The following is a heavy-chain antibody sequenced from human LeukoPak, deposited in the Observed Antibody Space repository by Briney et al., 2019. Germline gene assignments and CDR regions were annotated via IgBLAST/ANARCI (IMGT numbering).Heavy chain of an antibody. CDR2: INHSGST. J-gene: IGHJ6*03. Sequence: SETLSLTCAVYGGSFSGYYWSWIRQPPGKGLEWIGEINHSGSTNYNPSLKSRVTISVDTSKNQFSLKLSSVTAADTAVYYCARTRGLLKKATTHNYYMDVWGKGTTVTVSS. CDR1: GGSFSGYY. CDR3: ARTRGLLKKATTHNYYMDV. V-gene: IGHV4-34*01. D-gene: IGHD1-26*01.